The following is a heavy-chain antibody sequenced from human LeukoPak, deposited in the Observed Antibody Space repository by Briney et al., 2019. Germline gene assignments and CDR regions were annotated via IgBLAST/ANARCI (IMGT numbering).Heavy chain of an antibody. J-gene: IGHJ3*02. V-gene: IGHV3-30*04. CDR1: GFTFSSYA. Sequence: GALRLSCAASGFTFSSYALDWVRPAPGKGLEWVAVISKDGNSQNYADSVKGRFTISRDNSKNTLYLQMNSLRPEDTAVHYCAGESFDIWGQGTTVTVSS. CDR2: ISKDGNSQ. CDR3: AGESFDI.